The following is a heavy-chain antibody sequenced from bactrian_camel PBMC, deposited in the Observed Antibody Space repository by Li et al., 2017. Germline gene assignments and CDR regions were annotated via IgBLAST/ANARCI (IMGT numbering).Heavy chain of an antibody. D-gene: IGHD5*01. CDR2: VNDRGGAT. J-gene: IGHJ6*01. CDR3: VRDFGISVWVMSP. V-gene: IGHV3S40*01. Sequence: VESGGDLVHPGGSLKLSCTASGYTFSEYGLNWVRQAPGKGLEWISRVNDRGGATDYADSVKGRFTISGDNAKNTLYLQLNSLKTEDTAMYYCVRDFGISVWVMSPWGQETQVTVS. CDR1: GYTFSEYG.